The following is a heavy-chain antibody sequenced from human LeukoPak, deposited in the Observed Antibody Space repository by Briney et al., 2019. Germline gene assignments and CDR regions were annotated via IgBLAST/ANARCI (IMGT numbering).Heavy chain of an antibody. CDR3: ARGWAAIDS. CDR2: ISGIGDRT. J-gene: IGHJ4*02. D-gene: IGHD5-18*01. CDR1: GFTFSTYA. Sequence: GGSLRLSCAASGFTFSTYAMSWVRQAPGKGLEWVSAISGIGDRTYYADSVKGRFTISRHNSKKTLYLQMNSLRAEDTAVYYCARGWAAIDSWGQGTLVTVSS. V-gene: IGHV3-23*01.